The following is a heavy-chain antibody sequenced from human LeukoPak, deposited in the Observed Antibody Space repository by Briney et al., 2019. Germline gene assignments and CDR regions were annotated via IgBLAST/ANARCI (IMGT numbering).Heavy chain of an antibody. D-gene: IGHD2-15*01. J-gene: IGHJ4*02. Sequence: ASVKVSCKASGYTFTGYYMHWVRQAPGQGLEWMGWINPNSGGTNYAQKFQGRVTMTRDTSISTAYMELSRLRSDDTAVYYCARDLGYCSGGSCWGQGTLVTVSS. CDR3: ARDLGYCSGGSC. CDR1: GYTFTGYY. V-gene: IGHV1-2*02. CDR2: INPNSGGT.